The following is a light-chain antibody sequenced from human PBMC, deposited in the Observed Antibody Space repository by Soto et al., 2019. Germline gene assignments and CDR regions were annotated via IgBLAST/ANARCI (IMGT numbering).Light chain of an antibody. CDR3: QRYGTPLFT. J-gene: IGKJ3*01. Sequence: IVLTQSPGTLSLSPGERATLSCGASQSVTNNFLAWYQQKPGQAPRLLIYGASSRATGVPDRFSGSGSGTDFTLTISRLEPGDFAVYYCQRYGTPLFTFGAGTKVDIK. CDR1: QSVTNNF. V-gene: IGKV3-20*01. CDR2: GAS.